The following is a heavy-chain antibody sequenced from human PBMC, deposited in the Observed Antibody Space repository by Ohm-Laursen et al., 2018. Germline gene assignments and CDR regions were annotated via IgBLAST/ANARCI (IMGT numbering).Heavy chain of an antibody. CDR2: TYYRSKRYY. D-gene: IGHD3-9*01. V-gene: IGHV6-1*01. CDR3: ARARANYDILTGYYSWFDP. CDR1: GDSVSSNSAA. Sequence: SETLSLTCAISGDSVSSNSAAWNWIRQSPSRGLEWLGKTYYRSKRYYDYAVSGKSRITINPDTSKNQFSLQLNSVTPEDTAVYYCARARANYDILTGYYSWFDPWGQGTLVTVSS. J-gene: IGHJ5*02.